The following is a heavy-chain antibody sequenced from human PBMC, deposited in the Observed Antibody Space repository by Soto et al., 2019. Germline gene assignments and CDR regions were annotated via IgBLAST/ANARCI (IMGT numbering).Heavy chain of an antibody. CDR3: ARTGITYHSYYYYGMDV. V-gene: IGHV3-30*03. CDR2: ISYDGSNK. CDR1: GFTFSSYG. Sequence: GGSLRLSCAASGFTFSSYGMHWVRQAPGKGLEWVAVISYDGSNKYYADSVKGRFTISRDNSKNTLYLQMNSLRAEDTAVYYCARTGITYHSYYYYGMDVWGQGTTVTVSS. D-gene: IGHD1-20*01. J-gene: IGHJ6*02.